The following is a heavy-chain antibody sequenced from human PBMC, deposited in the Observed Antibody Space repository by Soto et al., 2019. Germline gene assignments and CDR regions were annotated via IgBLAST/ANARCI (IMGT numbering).Heavy chain of an antibody. D-gene: IGHD3-10*01. CDR1: GGSFTTYY. CDR2: IDYSGSY. V-gene: IGHV4-34*01. J-gene: IGHJ3*01. Sequence: QLQLQQWGAGLLKPSETLSLTCAVYGGSFTTYYWSWIRQSPGKGLEWVGEIDYSGSYNYNPSLKRRVPISVDKSKNQFSLKLTSMTAADTAVYYCARVRARFSRSAFDVWGQGTMVAVSS. CDR3: ARVRARFSRSAFDV.